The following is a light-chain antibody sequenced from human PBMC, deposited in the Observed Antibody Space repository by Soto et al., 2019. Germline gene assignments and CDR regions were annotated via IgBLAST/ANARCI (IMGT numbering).Light chain of an antibody. CDR2: DAS. CDR3: QQYNSYS. CDR1: QTVSNSY. V-gene: IGKV3-20*01. Sequence: EIVLTQSPGTLSLSPGERATLSCRASQTVSNSYLAWYQQKRGQAPRLLIFDASTRATGIPDRFSGSGSGTEFTLTISRLEPEDFAVYYCQQYNSYSFGQGTKVEIK. J-gene: IGKJ1*01.